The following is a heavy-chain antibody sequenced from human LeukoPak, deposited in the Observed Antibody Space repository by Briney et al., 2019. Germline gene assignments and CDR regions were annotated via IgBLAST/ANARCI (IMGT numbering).Heavy chain of an antibody. CDR1: GFTFSSYG. CDR2: ISYDGSNK. J-gene: IGHJ4*02. D-gene: IGHD6-19*01. Sequence: GGSLRLSCAASGFTFSSYGMHWVRQAPGKGLEWVAVISYDGSNKYYADSVKGRFTISRDNSKNTLYPQMNSLRAEDTAVYYCANQGSGWYSWGQGTLVTVSS. CDR3: ANQGSGWYS. V-gene: IGHV3-30*18.